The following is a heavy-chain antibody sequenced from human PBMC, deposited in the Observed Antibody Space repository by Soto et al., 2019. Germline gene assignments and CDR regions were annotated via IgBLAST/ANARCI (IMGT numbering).Heavy chain of an antibody. D-gene: IGHD3-9*01. V-gene: IGHV3-21*01. CDR1: GFTFSSYS. CDR3: ARDPLRYFDSVDY. CDR2: ISSSSSYI. J-gene: IGHJ4*02. Sequence: GGSLRLSCAASGFTFSSYSMNWVRQAPGKGLEWGSSISSSSSYIYYADSVKGRFTISRDNAKNSLYLQMNSLRAEDTAVYYCARDPLRYFDSVDYWGQGTLVTVSS.